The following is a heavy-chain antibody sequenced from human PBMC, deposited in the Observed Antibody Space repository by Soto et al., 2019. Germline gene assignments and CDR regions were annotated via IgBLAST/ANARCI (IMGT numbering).Heavy chain of an antibody. V-gene: IGHV3-23*01. CDR3: AIYSVISGSINGGPVARFDY. CDR2: ISGSGRST. CDR1: RYTFSTYA. Sequence: GGSLRISCAASRYTFSTYAMSWARQVPGKALEWISAISGSGRSTYHADSVKGRFTISRDNSKHTLYLQMNSLRAEDTAVYFCAIYSVISGSINGGPVARFDYWGQGALDTVSS. D-gene: IGHD3-22*01. J-gene: IGHJ4*02.